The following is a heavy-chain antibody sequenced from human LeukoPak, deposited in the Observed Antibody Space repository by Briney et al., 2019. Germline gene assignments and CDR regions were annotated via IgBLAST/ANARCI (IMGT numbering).Heavy chain of an antibody. CDR2: ISGSDGST. CDR1: GFTFSSFG. J-gene: IGHJ6*04. Sequence: GGSLRLSCAASGFTFSSFGMTWVRQAPGMGLEWVSGISGSDGSTYYADSVKGRFTISRDNAKNSLYLQMNSLRAEDTAVYYCAELGITMIGGVWGKGTTVTISS. D-gene: IGHD3-10*02. CDR3: AELGITMIGGV. V-gene: IGHV3-23*01.